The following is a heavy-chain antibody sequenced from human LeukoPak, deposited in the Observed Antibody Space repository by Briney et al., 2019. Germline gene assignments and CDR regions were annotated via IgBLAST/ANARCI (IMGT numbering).Heavy chain of an antibody. CDR1: GFTFSNYA. CDR2: ISGSGGST. Sequence: GGSLRLSCAASGFTFSNYAMSWVRQAPGKGLEWVSTISGSGGSTYYADSVKGRFSISRDNSKNTLYLQMNSLRAEDTAVYYCAKAAVDDYFDYWGQGTLVTVSS. V-gene: IGHV3-23*01. D-gene: IGHD6-19*01. CDR3: AKAAVDDYFDY. J-gene: IGHJ4*02.